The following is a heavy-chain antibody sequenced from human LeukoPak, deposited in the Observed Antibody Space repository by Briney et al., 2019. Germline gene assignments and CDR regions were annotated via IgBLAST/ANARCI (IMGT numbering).Heavy chain of an antibody. CDR3: ARHHDY. V-gene: IGHV4-59*08. CDR2: IYYSGST. CDR1: GGSISSYY. Sequence: SQTLSLTCSVSGGSISSYYWSWIRQPPGKGLEWIGYIYYSGSTNYNPSLKSRVTISVDTSKNRFSLKLSSVTAADTAVYYCARHHDYWGQGTLVTVSS. J-gene: IGHJ4*02.